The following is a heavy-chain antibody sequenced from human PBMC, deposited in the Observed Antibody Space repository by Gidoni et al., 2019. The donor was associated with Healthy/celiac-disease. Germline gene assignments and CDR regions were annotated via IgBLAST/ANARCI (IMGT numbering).Heavy chain of an antibody. D-gene: IGHD2-2*02. CDR1: GGTFSSYA. J-gene: IGHJ6*02. CDR3: ARAHIVVVPAAIQDYYYYGMDV. Sequence: QVQLVQSGAEVKKPGSAVKVSCQASGGTFSSYAISWVRQAPGQGLEWRGGIIPIVGTASDAQKFQGRVTITADESTSTAYMELSSLRSEDTAVYYCARAHIVVVPAAIQDYYYYGMDVWGQGTTVTVSS. CDR2: IIPIVGTA. V-gene: IGHV1-69*01.